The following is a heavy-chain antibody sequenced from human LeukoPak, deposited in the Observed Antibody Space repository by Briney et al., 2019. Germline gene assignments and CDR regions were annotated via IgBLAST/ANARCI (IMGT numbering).Heavy chain of an antibody. Sequence: SQTLSLTCTVSGGSISSGDYYWSWIRQPPGKGLEWIGYIYYSGSTYYNPSLKSRVTISVDTSKNQFSLKLSSVTAADTAVYYCARDSLSSPFGPYDDXWGQGTLVTVSS. J-gene: IGHJ4*02. CDR2: IYYSGST. CDR1: GGSISSGDYY. D-gene: IGHD3-10*01. V-gene: IGHV4-30-4*01. CDR3: ARDSLSSPFGPYDDX.